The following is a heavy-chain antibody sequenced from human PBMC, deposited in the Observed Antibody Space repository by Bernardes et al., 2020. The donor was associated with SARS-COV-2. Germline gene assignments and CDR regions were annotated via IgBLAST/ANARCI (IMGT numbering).Heavy chain of an antibody. CDR2: INPNTGGT. D-gene: IGHD2-21*02. V-gene: IGHV1-2*02. J-gene: IGHJ4*02. CDR3: ARTRTTISTTGIPVDF. CDR1: GYTFTDYF. Sequence: ASVKVSCKASGYTFTDYFIHWVRQAPGERLEWMGWINPNTGGTNYVQKFQGRVTMTRDTSITTAYMELSRLGSDDTATYYCARTRTTISTTGIPVDFWGQGTLVNVSS.